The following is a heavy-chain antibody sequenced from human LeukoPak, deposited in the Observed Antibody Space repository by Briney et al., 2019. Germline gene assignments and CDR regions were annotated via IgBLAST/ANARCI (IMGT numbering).Heavy chain of an antibody. D-gene: IGHD1-20*01. CDR1: GFTFSSYS. Sequence: GGSLGLSCAAAGFTFSSYSMNWVRQAPGKGLEWVSSICSSGSYIFYADSVKGRFTISSDNAKKSLYLQMNSLRAEDTAVYYCAIDFLTGAPDYWGQETLVTVVS. CDR3: AIDFLTGAPDY. J-gene: IGHJ4*02. V-gene: IGHV3-21*01. CDR2: ICSSGSYI.